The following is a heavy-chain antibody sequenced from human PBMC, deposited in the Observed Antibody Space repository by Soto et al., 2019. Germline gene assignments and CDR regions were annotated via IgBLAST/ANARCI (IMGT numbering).Heavy chain of an antibody. D-gene: IGHD6-13*01. CDR3: ARDLAAGGTESFDI. Sequence: PSETLSLTCTVSGGSISSGGYYWSWIRQHPGKGLEWIGYIYYSGSTYYNPSLKSRVTISVDTSKNQFSLKLSSVTAADTAVYYCARDLAAGGTESFDIWGQGTIVNAS. CDR1: GGSISSGGYY. J-gene: IGHJ3*02. V-gene: IGHV4-31*03. CDR2: IYYSGST.